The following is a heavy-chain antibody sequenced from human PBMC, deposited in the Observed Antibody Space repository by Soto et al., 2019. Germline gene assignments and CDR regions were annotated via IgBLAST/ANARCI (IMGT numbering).Heavy chain of an antibody. Sequence: GGSLRLSCAASGFTFSSYGMHWVRQAPGKGLEWVAVICYDGSNKYYTDSVKGRFTISRDNSKNTLYLQMNSLRAEDTAVYYCARGIQIYGMDVWGQGTTVTVSS. CDR2: ICYDGSNK. V-gene: IGHV3-33*01. CDR3: ARGIQIYGMDV. D-gene: IGHD5-18*01. J-gene: IGHJ6*02. CDR1: GFTFSSYG.